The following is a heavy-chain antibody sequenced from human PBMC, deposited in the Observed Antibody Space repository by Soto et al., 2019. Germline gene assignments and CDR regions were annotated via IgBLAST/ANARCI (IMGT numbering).Heavy chain of an antibody. CDR2: ISGSGRST. J-gene: IGHJ4*02. CDR3: AKGDRNQRAGFDY. D-gene: IGHD2-2*01. CDR1: GFTFSSYT. V-gene: IGHV3-23*01. Sequence: DVQLLESGGGLLVQPGGSLSLSCAASGFTFSSYTMSWVRQPPGQGLEWVSGISGSGRSTYYVDSVKGRFTSSRDNSKKTLSLQMNSLRADGTAVYYSAKGDRNQRAGFDYWGQGTLVTVSS.